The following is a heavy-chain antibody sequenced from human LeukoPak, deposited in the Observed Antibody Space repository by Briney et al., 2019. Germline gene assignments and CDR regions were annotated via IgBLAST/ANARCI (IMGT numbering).Heavy chain of an antibody. D-gene: IGHD6-13*01. Sequence: GGSLRLSCAASGFTFSSYAMNWVRQAPGKGLEWVSVISGSGSSTYYADSVKGRFTISRDNSKNTLYLQMNSLRAEDTAVYYCATSFGPVIAAAGTGADWGQGTLVTVSS. CDR2: ISGSGSST. CDR1: GFTFSSYA. J-gene: IGHJ4*02. CDR3: ATSFGPVIAAAGTGAD. V-gene: IGHV3-23*01.